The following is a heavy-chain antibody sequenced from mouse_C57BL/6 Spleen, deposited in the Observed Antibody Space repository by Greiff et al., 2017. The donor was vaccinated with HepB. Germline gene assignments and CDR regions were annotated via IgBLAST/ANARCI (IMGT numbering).Heavy chain of an antibody. J-gene: IGHJ2*01. D-gene: IGHD2-4*01. CDR1: GFTFSDYY. CDR3: ARDPGNDYDENYFDY. Sequence: EVQVVESEGGLVQPGSSMKLSCTASGFTFSDYYMAWVRQVPEKGLEWVANINYDGSSTYYLDSLKSRFIISRDNAKNILYLQMSSLKSEDTATYYCARDPGNDYDENYFDYWGQGTTLTVSS. CDR2: INYDGSST. V-gene: IGHV5-16*01.